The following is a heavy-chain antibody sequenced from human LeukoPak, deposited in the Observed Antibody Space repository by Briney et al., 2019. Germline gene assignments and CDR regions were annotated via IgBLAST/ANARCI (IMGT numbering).Heavy chain of an antibody. J-gene: IGHJ4*02. CDR3: ARSITITWEGFSFFDY. D-gene: IGHD3-16*01. Sequence: SVRVSCKASGGTFSSYAISWVRQAPGQGLEWMGGIIPIFGTANYAQKFQGRVTITADESTSTAYMELSSLRSEDTAVYYCARSITITWEGFSFFDYWGQGTLVTVSS. V-gene: IGHV1-69*13. CDR2: IIPIFGTA. CDR1: GGTFSSYA.